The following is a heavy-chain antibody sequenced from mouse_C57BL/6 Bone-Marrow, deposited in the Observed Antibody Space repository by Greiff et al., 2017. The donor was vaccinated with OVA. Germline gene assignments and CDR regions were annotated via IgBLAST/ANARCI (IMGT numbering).Heavy chain of an antibody. CDR3: ARHFYYYGSSPYWYFDV. V-gene: IGHV5-6*02. D-gene: IGHD1-1*01. J-gene: IGHJ1*03. Sequence: EVKLVESGGDLVKPGGSLKLSCAASGFTFSSYGMSWVRQTPDKRLEWVATISSGGSYTYYPDSVKGRFTISGDNAKNTLYLQMSSLKSEDTAMYYCARHFYYYGSSPYWYFDVWGTGTTVTVSS. CDR2: ISSGGSYT. CDR1: GFTFSSYG.